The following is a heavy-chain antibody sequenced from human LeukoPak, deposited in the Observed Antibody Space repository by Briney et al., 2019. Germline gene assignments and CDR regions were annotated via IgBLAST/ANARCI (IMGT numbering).Heavy chain of an antibody. D-gene: IGHD6-19*01. CDR1: GGSISSYY. V-gene: IGHV4-59*01. Sequence: SETLSLTCTVSGGSISSYYWSWIRQPPGRGLEWIGYIYYSGSTNYNPSLKSRVTISVDTSKNQFSLKLSSVTAADTAVYYCAGSSGWYIWFDPWGPGTLVTVSS. CDR3: AGSSGWYIWFDP. CDR2: IYYSGST. J-gene: IGHJ5*02.